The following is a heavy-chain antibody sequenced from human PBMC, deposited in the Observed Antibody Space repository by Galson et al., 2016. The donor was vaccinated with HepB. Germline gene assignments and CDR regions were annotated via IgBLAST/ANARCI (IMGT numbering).Heavy chain of an antibody. CDR1: GFSLSTSGMC. J-gene: IGHJ3*01. V-gene: IGHV2-70*01. CDR3: ARTHDFWSVPLDY. CDR2: IDWDDVI. D-gene: IGHD3-3*01. Sequence: PALVKPTPTLTLTCTFSGFSLSTSGMCVSWIRQPPGKALEWLALIDWDDVIYYTASLKTRLTISKDTSKNPVVLTMTNMDPVDTATYYCARTHDFWSVPLDYWGQGTMVTVSS.